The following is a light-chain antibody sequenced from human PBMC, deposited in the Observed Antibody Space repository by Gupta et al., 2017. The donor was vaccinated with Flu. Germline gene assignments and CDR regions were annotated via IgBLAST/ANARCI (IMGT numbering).Light chain of an antibody. J-gene: IGLJ3*02. CDR2: EVS. CDR3: CSYTTSDTLV. V-gene: IGLV2-14*01. CDR1: NNDVGGYNF. Sequence: SALTQPASVSGSPGQSLTISCTGTNNDVGGYNFVSWYQQHPGKAPKLIIYEVSNRPAGVANRFSGSKSGNTASLTISGLQAEDEAEYYCCSYTTSDTLVFGGGTKLTVL.